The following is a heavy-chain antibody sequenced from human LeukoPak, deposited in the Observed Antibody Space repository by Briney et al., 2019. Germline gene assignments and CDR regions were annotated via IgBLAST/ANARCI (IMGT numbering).Heavy chain of an antibody. V-gene: IGHV3-15*01. CDR2: IKSKAAGGTT. J-gene: IGHJ4*02. CDR1: GFTFSNVW. CDR3: TTGPDPTFDY. Sequence: PGGSLGLSCAASGFTFSNVWMSWVRQAPGKGLEWVGRIKSKAAGGTTDYAAPVKGRFTISRDDSKNTLYLQMNSLKTEDTAIYYCTTGPDPTFDYWGRGTLVTVSS.